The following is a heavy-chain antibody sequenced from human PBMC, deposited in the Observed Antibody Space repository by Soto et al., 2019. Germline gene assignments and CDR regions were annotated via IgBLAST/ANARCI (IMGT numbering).Heavy chain of an antibody. CDR1: GFTFTSSA. CDR2: IVVGSGNT. V-gene: IGHV1-58*01. Sequence: VKVSCKASGFTFTSSAVQWVRQARGQRLEWIGWIVVGSGNTNYAQKFQERVTITRDMSTSTAYMELSSLRSEDTAVYYCAAIGLMATNPDYYFDYWGQGTLVTVSS. J-gene: IGHJ4*02. CDR3: AAIGLMATNPDYYFDY. D-gene: IGHD1-26*01.